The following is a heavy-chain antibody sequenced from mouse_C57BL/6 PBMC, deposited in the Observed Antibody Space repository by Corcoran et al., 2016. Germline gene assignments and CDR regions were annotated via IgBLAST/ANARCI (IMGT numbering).Heavy chain of an antibody. CDR3: ARANWDSPDY. CDR2: IYPGSGNT. D-gene: IGHD4-1*01. J-gene: IGHJ2*01. Sequence: QVQLKQSGAELVRPGASVKLSCTASGYTFTDYYINWVKQRPGQGLEWIARIYPGSGNTYYNEKFKGKATLTAEKSSSTAYMQLSSLTSEDSAVYFCARANWDSPDYWGQGTTLTVSS. CDR1: GYTFTDYY. V-gene: IGHV1-76*01.